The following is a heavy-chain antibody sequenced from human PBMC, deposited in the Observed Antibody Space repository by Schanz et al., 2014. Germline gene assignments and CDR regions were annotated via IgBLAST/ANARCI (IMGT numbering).Heavy chain of an antibody. Sequence: QVQLVQSGAEVKKPGASVKVSCKASGYTFTSHGISWVRQAPGQGLEWMGWITAYNGDTNYALKLQGIVTMTTDTSTGTAYMELRSLRSDDTALYYCARLSVAGRPHVNYWYFDLWGRGTLVTVSS. D-gene: IGHD6-19*01. J-gene: IGHJ2*01. CDR3: ARLSVAGRPHVNYWYFDL. V-gene: IGHV1-18*01. CDR2: ITAYNGDT. CDR1: GYTFTSHG.